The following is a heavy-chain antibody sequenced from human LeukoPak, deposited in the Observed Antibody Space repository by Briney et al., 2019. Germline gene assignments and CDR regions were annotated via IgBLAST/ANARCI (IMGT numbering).Heavy chain of an antibody. CDR2: IYYSGSA. CDR1: GGSISTYY. Sequence: SETLSLTCTVSGGSISTYYWSWIRQPPGKGLEWIGYIYYSGSANYNPSLKSRVTISVDTSKNQFSLKLTSVTAADTAVYYCARQSSDSSGWYHFDHWGQGTLVTVSS. CDR3: ARQSSDSSGWYHFDH. D-gene: IGHD6-19*01. V-gene: IGHV4-59*08. J-gene: IGHJ4*02.